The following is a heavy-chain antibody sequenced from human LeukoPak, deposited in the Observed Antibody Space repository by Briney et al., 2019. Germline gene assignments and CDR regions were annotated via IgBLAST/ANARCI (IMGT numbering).Heavy chain of an antibody. CDR1: GFTFSSYA. D-gene: IGHD3-22*01. CDR2: IRYDGSNK. CDR3: AKDPSYYDKGLLGYYYMDV. V-gene: IGHV3-30*02. J-gene: IGHJ6*03. Sequence: GGSLRLSCAASGFTFSSYAMHWVRQAPGKGLEWVAFIRYDGSNKYYADSVKGRFTISRDNSKNTLYLQMNSLRAEDTAVYYCAKDPSYYDKGLLGYYYMDVWGKGTTVTVSS.